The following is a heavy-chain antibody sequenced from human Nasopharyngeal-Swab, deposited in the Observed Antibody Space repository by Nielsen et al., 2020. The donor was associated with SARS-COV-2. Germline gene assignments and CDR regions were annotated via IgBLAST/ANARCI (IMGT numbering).Heavy chain of an antibody. CDR3: AKGSSSWAYDH. J-gene: IGHJ4*02. CDR2: IWYDGSNK. Sequence: GGSLRLSCAASGFTFSTYGMHWVRQAPGKGLEWVASIWYDGSNKYYGDSVKGRFTISRDNSKNTLYLQMNSLRAEDTAVYYCAKGSSSWAYDHWGQGTLVRVSS. D-gene: IGHD6-13*01. CDR1: GFTFSTYG. V-gene: IGHV3-30*02.